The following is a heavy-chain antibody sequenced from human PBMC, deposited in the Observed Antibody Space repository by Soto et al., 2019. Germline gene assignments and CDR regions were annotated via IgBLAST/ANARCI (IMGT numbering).Heavy chain of an antibody. V-gene: IGHV1-69*10. J-gene: IGHJ6*02. CDR1: GGTFSSYA. CDR3: AGEDYGGNYYCGMDV. CDR2: IIPILGIA. D-gene: IGHD4-17*01. Sequence: ASVKVSCKASGGTFSSYAISWVRQAPGQGLEWMGGIIPILGIANYARKFQGRVTITADKSTSAAYMELSSLRSEDTAVYYCAGEDYGGNYYCGMDVWGQGTTVTVSS.